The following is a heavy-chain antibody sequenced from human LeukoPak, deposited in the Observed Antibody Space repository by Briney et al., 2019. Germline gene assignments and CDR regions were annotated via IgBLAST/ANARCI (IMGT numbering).Heavy chain of an antibody. CDR3: ARHAKVGAGVFDI. CDR1: GGSISSYY. Sequence: PSETLSLTCTVSGGSISSYYWSWIRQPAGKGLEWIGRIYTSGSTNYNPSLKSRVTISVDTSKNQFSLKLSSVAAADTAVYHCARHAKVGAGVFDIWGQGTMVTVSS. CDR2: IYTSGST. J-gene: IGHJ3*02. D-gene: IGHD1-26*01. V-gene: IGHV4-4*07.